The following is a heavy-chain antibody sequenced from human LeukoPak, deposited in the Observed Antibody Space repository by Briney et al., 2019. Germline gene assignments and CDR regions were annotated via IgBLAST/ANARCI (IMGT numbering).Heavy chain of an antibody. CDR1: GFTFSSYG. CDR3: AKDLYYDSSGYYIGYFDY. J-gene: IGHJ4*02. V-gene: IGHV3-30*18. D-gene: IGHD3-22*01. Sequence: GGSLRLSCAASGFTFSSYGMHWVRQAPGKGLEWVAVISYDGSNKYYADSVKGRFTISRDNSKNTLYLQMYSLRAEDTAVYYCAKDLYYDSSGYYIGYFDYWGQGTLVTVSS. CDR2: ISYDGSNK.